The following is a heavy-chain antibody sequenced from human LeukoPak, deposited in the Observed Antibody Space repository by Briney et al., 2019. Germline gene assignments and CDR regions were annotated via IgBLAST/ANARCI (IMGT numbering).Heavy chain of an antibody. CDR2: IIPILGIA. V-gene: IGHV1-69*04. D-gene: IGHD3-16*02. CDR1: GGTFSSYA. CDR3: ARESVYDYVWGSYRYPFDY. Sequence: SVKVSCKASGGTFSSYAISWVRQAPGQGLEWMGRIIPILGIANYAQKFQGRVTITADKSTSTAYMELSSLRSEDTAVYHCARESVYDYVWGSYRYPFDYWGQGTLVTVSS. J-gene: IGHJ4*02.